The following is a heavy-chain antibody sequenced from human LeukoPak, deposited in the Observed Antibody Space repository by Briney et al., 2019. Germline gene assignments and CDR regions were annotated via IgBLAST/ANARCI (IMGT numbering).Heavy chain of an antibody. CDR2: IIPIFGTA. CDR1: GGTFSSYA. V-gene: IGHV1-69*01. D-gene: IGHD3-3*01. Sequence: SVKVSCKASGGTFSSYAISWVRQAPGQGLEWMGGIIPIFGTANYAQKFQGRVTITADESTSTAYMELSSLRSEDTAVYYCARGYYDFWSGYYSKAFDIWGQGTMVTVSS. J-gene: IGHJ3*02. CDR3: ARGYYDFWSGYYSKAFDI.